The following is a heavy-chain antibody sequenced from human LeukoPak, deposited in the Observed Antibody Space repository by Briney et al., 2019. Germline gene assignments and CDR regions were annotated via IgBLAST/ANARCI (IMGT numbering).Heavy chain of an antibody. CDR2: IKRDGSEK. D-gene: IGHD3-10*02. CDR1: GFTISGFW. Sequence: PGGSLRLSCAVSGFTISGFWMSWVRQAPGKGLEWVANIKRDGSEKYYVDSVKGRFTISRDNAKNSLYLQMNSLRAEDTAVYYCAELGITMIGGVWGKGTTVTISS. V-gene: IGHV3-7*01. CDR3: AELGITMIGGV. J-gene: IGHJ6*04.